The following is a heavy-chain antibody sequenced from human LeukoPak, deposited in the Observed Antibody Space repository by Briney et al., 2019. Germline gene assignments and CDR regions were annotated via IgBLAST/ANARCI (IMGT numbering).Heavy chain of an antibody. CDR2: ISSSGSTI. V-gene: IGHV3-48*03. CDR1: GFTFSSYE. J-gene: IGHJ3*02. D-gene: IGHD4-17*01. CDR3: AKDLNSDYGNAFDI. Sequence: GGSLRLSCGASGFTFSSYEMNWVRQAPGKGLEWVSYISSSGSTIYYADSVKGRFTISRDNSKNTLYLQMNSLRAEDTAVYYCAKDLNSDYGNAFDIWGQGTMVTVSS.